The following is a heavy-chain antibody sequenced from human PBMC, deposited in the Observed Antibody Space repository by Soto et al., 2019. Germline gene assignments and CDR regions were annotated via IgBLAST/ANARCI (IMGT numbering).Heavy chain of an antibody. CDR1: GYTFTTYW. D-gene: IGHD4-17*01. CDR2: IYPSDSDT. Sequence: LKISCQVSGYTFTTYWIGWVRQMPGKGLEWMGIIYPSDSDTRYSPSFQGQVTISADQSINTAYLQWDSLKASDTAIYYCARPANTVADHFDLWGQGTPVTVSS. V-gene: IGHV5-51*01. CDR3: ARPANTVADHFDL. J-gene: IGHJ4*02.